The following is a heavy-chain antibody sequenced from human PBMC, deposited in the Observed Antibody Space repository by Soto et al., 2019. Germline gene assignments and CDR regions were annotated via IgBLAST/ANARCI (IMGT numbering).Heavy chain of an antibody. Sequence: QVQLVQSGDEVKKPGASVKVSCKASGYTFTSYGISWLRQAPGQGLEWMGWISTYTGNTNYAQKLQGRVTMTTDSSPNTAYMDLRSLTSDDTAVYFWARRLGSYYYGMYVWGQGTTVTVSS. CDR2: ISTYTGNT. V-gene: IGHV1-18*01. CDR3: ARRLGSYYYGMYV. J-gene: IGHJ6*02. CDR1: GYTFTSYG. D-gene: IGHD3-16*01.